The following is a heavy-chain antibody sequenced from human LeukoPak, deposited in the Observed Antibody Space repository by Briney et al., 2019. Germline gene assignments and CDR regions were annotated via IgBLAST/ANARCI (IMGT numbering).Heavy chain of an antibody. CDR2: IYYSGST. CDR3: ARMGRIAARPYYYYMDV. Sequence: PSETLSLTCTVSGGSISSYYWSWIRQPPGKGLEWIGYIYYSGSTNHNPSLKSRVTISVDTSKNQFSLKLSSVTAADTAVYYCARMGRIAARPYYYYMDVWGKGTTVTVSS. V-gene: IGHV4-59*01. D-gene: IGHD6-6*01. J-gene: IGHJ6*03. CDR1: GGSISSYY.